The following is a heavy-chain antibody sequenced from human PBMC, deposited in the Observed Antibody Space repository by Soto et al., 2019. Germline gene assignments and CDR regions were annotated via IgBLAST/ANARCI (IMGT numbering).Heavy chain of an antibody. CDR2: VYQSGKT. Sequence: PLQTLSVTFGVSAVPFSDVYYWRFIQQPPGKGLEWLGSVYQSGKTYYNPSLKSRLALSMDTVRVECSLWLRSVTAADRAVYFCARLYRSSVSSYNDYWAAGVLVTVSS. D-gene: IGHD2-2*01. CDR1: AVPFSDVYY. CDR3: ARLYRSSVSSYNDY. V-gene: IGHV4-38-2*01. J-gene: IGHJ4*02.